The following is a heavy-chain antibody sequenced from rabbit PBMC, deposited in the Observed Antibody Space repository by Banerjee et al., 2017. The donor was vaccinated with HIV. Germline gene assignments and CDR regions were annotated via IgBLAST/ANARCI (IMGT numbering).Heavy chain of an antibody. Sequence: QSLEESGGDLVKPEGSLTITCTASGFSFSNKYVMSWVRQAPGKGLEWIGIINTGGSTYYASWAKGRFTISKTSTTVDLKMTSLTAADTATYFCARDLAGVIGWNFNLWGPGTLVTVS. D-gene: IGHD4-1*01. CDR1: GFSFSNKYV. CDR3: ARDLAGVIGWNFNL. CDR2: INTGGST. J-gene: IGHJ4*01. V-gene: IGHV1S40*01.